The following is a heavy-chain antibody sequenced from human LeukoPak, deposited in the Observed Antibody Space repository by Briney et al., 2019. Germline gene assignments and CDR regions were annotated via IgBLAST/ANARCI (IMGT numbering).Heavy chain of an antibody. D-gene: IGHD4-17*01. J-gene: IGHJ6*04. V-gene: IGHV3-30*04. CDR3: ARGTVTTLNYYGMDV. Sequence: GGSLRLSCAASGFTFSSYAMHWVRQAPGKGLEWVAVISYDGSNKYYADSVKGRFTISRDNSKNTLYLQMNSLRAEDTAVYYCARGTVTTLNYYGMDVWGKGTTVTVSS. CDR1: GFTFSSYA. CDR2: ISYDGSNK.